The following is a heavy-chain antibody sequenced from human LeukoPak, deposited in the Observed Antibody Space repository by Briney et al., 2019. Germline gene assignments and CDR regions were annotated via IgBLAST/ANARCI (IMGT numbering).Heavy chain of an antibody. V-gene: IGHV3-21*01. Sequence: GGSLRLSCAVSGFNVSRNYMSWVRQAPGKGLEWVSSIGGTGTSIYYADSVKGRFTISRDNPKNSLYLQMNSLRAEGTAVYYCAREIAEGFDYWGQGTLVTVSS. J-gene: IGHJ4*02. CDR3: AREIAEGFDY. CDR1: GFNVSRNY. CDR2: IGGTGTSI.